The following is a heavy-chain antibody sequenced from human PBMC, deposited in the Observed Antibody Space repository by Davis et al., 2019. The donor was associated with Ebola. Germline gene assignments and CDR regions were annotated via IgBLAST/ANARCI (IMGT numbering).Heavy chain of an antibody. V-gene: IGHV3-30-3*01. J-gene: IGHJ3*02. CDR2: ISYDGSNQ. CDR3: ARPSGRGFDAFDI. CDR1: GFTFSTYA. Sequence: WGSLRLSCAVSGFTFSTYAMHWVRQAPGKGLERVAVISYDGSNQYYADSVKGRFTISRDNAKNTLYLQMNSLRAEDTAVYYCARPSGRGFDAFDIWGQGTMVTVSS. D-gene: IGHD6-25*01.